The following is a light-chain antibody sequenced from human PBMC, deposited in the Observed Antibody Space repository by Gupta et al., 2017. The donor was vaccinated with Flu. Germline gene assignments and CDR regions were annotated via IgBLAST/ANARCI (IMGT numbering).Light chain of an antibody. CDR3: CSYAGSDTYV. CDR2: EGS. Sequence: QSALTQPASVSGSPGQSINISCTGTSSDIGSYNLVSWYQQHPGKAPKLMIYEGSKRPSGVSNRFSGSKSGNTASLTISGLQADDEADYYCCSYAGSDTYVFGTGTKITVL. CDR1: SSDIGSYNL. J-gene: IGLJ1*01. V-gene: IGLV2-23*01.